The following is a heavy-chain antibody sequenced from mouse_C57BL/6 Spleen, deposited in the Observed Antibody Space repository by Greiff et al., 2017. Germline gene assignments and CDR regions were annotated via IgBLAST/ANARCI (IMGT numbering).Heavy chain of an antibody. CDR1: GFTFSDYG. CDR2: ISSGSSTI. CDR3: ARAQLPTGSFDY. J-gene: IGHJ2*01. Sequence: VQLQQSGGGLVKPGGSLKLSCAASGFTFSDYGMHWVRQAPEKGLEWVAYISSGSSTIYYADTVKGRFTISRDNAKNTLFLQMTSLRSEDTAMYYCARAQLPTGSFDYWGQGTTLTVSS. V-gene: IGHV5-17*01. D-gene: IGHD4-1*01.